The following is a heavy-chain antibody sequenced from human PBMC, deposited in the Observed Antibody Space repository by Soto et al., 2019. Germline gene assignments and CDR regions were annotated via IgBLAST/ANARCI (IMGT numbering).Heavy chain of an antibody. CDR1: GGTFSSYA. Sequence: SLKVSCKASGGTFSSYAISWVRQAPGQGLEWMGGIIPIFGTANYTQKLQGRVTITADESTSTAYMELSSLRSEDTAVYYCARDQYSITMVRGASAFDYWGQGTLVTVSS. D-gene: IGHD3-10*01. J-gene: IGHJ4*02. CDR3: ARDQYSITMVRGASAFDY. CDR2: IIPIFGTA. V-gene: IGHV1-69*13.